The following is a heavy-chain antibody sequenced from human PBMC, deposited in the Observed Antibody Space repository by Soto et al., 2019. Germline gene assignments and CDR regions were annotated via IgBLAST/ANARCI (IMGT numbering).Heavy chain of an antibody. V-gene: IGHV4-4*02. J-gene: IGHJ5*02. CDR2: IYHSGST. D-gene: IGHD2-15*01. CDR1: SGSISSSNW. CDR3: ARKIGYCSGGSCYES. Sequence: QVQLQESGPGLVNPSRTLSLTCAVSSGSISSSNWWSWVRQPPGKGLEWIGEIYHSGSTNYNPSLKSRVTISVDKPKYQFSLKLSSVTAADTAVYYCARKIGYCSGGSCYESWGQGTLVTVSS.